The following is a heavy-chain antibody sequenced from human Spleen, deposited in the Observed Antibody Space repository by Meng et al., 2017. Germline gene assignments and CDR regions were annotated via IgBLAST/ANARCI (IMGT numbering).Heavy chain of an antibody. J-gene: IGHJ3*02. D-gene: IGHD5-24*01. CDR3: AREGRWLHRDAFDI. CDR1: GGSISSYY. Sequence: SETLSLTCTVSGGSISSYYWSWIRQPPGKGLEWIGYIYYSGSTNYNPSLKSRVTISVDTSKNQFSLKLSSVTAADTAVYYCAREGRWLHRDAFDIWGQGTRVTGSS. CDR2: IYYSGST. V-gene: IGHV4-59*01.